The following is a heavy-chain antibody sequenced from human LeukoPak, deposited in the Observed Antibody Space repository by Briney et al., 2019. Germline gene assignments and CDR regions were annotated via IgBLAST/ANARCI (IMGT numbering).Heavy chain of an antibody. CDR1: RFTFSSYG. CDR2: IQYDGSNE. Sequence: PGGSLRLSCAASRFTFSSYGMHWVRQAPGKGLEWVAYIQYDGSNEQYADSVKGRFSISRDSSKNILYLQMNSLRAEDTAVYYCARDHTVAVAPDYWGQGTLVTVSS. V-gene: IGHV3-30*02. J-gene: IGHJ4*02. CDR3: ARDHTVAVAPDY. D-gene: IGHD6-19*01.